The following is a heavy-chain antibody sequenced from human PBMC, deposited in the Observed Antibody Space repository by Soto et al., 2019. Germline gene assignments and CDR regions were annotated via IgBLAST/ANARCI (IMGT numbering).Heavy chain of an antibody. CDR1: GGSISSYY. Sequence: QVQLQESGPGLVKPSETLSLTCTVSGGSISSYYWSWIRQAPGKGLEWIGYIHFSGSTKYNPSLNSRVTTSIDTSNIQFSLKVTSVTAADTAVYYCARQYSNAFDYWGQGTLVTVSS. CDR2: IHFSGST. CDR3: ARQYSNAFDY. D-gene: IGHD1-26*01. V-gene: IGHV4-59*08. J-gene: IGHJ4*02.